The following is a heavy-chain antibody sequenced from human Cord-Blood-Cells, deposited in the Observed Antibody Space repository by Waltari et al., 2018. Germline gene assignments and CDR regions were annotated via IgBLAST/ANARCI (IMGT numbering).Heavy chain of an antibody. CDR3: ARIHGGFWSGYFDY. V-gene: IGHV2-70*04. CDR1: GFSLSTRGMR. CDR2: IDWDDDK. Sequence: QVTLKESGPALVKPTQTLTLTCTFSGFSLSTRGMRVSWIRPPPGKALEWLARIDWDDDKFYSTSLKTRLTISKDTSKNQVVLTMTNMDPVDTATYYCARIHGGFWSGYFDYWGQGTLVTVSS. J-gene: IGHJ4*02. D-gene: IGHD3-3*01.